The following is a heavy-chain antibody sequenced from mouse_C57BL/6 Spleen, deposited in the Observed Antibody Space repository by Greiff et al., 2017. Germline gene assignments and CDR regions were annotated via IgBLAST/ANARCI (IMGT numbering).Heavy chain of an antibody. CDR2: IRNKANGYTT. CDR1: GFTFTDYY. V-gene: IGHV7-3*01. J-gene: IGHJ1*03. D-gene: IGHD2-4*01. Sequence: EVQGVESGGGLVQPGGSLSLSCAASGFTFTDYYMSWVRQPPGKALEWLGFIRNKANGYTTEYSASVKGRFTISRDNSQSILYLQMNALRAEDSATYYCARFLYYDYDGWYFDVWGTGTTVTVSS. CDR3: ARFLYYDYDGWYFDV.